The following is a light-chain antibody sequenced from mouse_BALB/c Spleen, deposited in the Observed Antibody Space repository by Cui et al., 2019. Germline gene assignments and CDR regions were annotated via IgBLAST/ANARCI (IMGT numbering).Light chain of an antibody. Sequence: IQIPQLPSSRPASRGGKVTITCKGSQGVNKYMAWYQHKPGRGPRLLIHNTSTVKPSITSRFSGSESGRDYSFSISNLEPEDIATYYCLQYDNLFTFGSGTRLEIK. V-gene: IGKV19-93*01. J-gene: IGKJ4*01. CDR3: LQYDNLFT. CDR2: NTS. CDR1: QGVNKY.